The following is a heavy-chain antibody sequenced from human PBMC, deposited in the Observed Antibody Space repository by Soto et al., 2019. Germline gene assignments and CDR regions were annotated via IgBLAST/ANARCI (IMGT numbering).Heavy chain of an antibody. Sequence: GESLKISCKGSGYTFTSYWISWVRQMPGEGLEWMGAIYPGDSDTRYSPSFQGQVTISADKSISTAYMEVSSLTSDDTAVYYCGSPRSGPSPDVGHWGHGTVVTVSS. D-gene: IGHD2-15*01. CDR1: GYTFTSYW. J-gene: IGHJ4*01. CDR3: GSPRSGPSPDVGH. V-gene: IGHV5-51*01. CDR2: IYPGDSDT.